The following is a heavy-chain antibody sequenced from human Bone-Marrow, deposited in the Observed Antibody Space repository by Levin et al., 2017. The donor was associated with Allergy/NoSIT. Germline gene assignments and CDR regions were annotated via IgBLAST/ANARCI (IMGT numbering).Heavy chain of an antibody. CDR1: DGSVNSGGYY. J-gene: IGHJ6*03. D-gene: IGHD5-12*01. V-gene: IGHV4-61*08. CDR3: ARDRVATTENYYYYYYLDV. CDR2: VFHNGNT. Sequence: DGSVNSGGYYWTWIRQSPGKGLEWIGYVFHNGNTNYNPSLKSRVTMSVDTSKNQFFLKLRSMTAADTALYYCARDRVATTENYYYYYYLDVWGKGTTVTVSS.